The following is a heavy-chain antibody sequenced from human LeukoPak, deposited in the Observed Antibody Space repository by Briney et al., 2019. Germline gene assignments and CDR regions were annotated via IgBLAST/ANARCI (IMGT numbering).Heavy chain of an antibody. V-gene: IGHV4-4*07. J-gene: IGHJ5*02. Sequence: PSETLSLTCTVSGGSISSYYWSWIRQPAGKGLEWIGRIYTSGSTNYNPSLKSRVTMSVDTSKNQFSLKLSSVTAADTAVYYCARNYCTGGLCYVPGWFDPWGQGTLVTVSS. D-gene: IGHD2-8*02. CDR2: IYTSGST. CDR1: GGSISSYY. CDR3: ARNYCTGGLCYVPGWFDP.